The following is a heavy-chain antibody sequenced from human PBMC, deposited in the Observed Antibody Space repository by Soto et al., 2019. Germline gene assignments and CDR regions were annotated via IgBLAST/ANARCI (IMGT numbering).Heavy chain of an antibody. CDR3: ASELYYYGSGSVVNYYYYGMDV. Sequence: SETLSLTCTVSGGSISSSSYYWGWIRQPPGKGLEWIGSIYYSGSTYYNPSLKSRVTISVDTSKNQFSLKLSSVTAADTAVYYCASELYYYGSGSVVNYYYYGMDVWGQGTTVTVSS. CDR2: IYYSGST. V-gene: IGHV4-39*01. D-gene: IGHD3-10*01. CDR1: GGSISSSSYY. J-gene: IGHJ6*02.